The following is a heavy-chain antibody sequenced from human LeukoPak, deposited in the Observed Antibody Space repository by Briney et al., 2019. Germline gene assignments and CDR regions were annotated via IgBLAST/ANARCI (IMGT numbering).Heavy chain of an antibody. CDR3: ARGLASGYPPIPFDY. D-gene: IGHD3-3*01. CDR1: GGSFSGYY. CDR2: INHSGST. Sequence: SETLSLTCAVYGGSFSGYYWSWIRQPPGKGLEWIGEINHSGSTNYNPSLKGRVTISVDTSKNEFSLNLTSVTAADTAVYYCARGLASGYPPIPFDYWGQGTLVTVSS. V-gene: IGHV4-34*01. J-gene: IGHJ4*02.